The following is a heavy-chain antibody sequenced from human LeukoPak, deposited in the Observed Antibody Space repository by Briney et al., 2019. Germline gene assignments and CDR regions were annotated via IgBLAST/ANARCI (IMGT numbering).Heavy chain of an antibody. J-gene: IGHJ3*02. V-gene: IGHV4-39*01. CDR2: IYDSRST. CDR1: GGSISSSSYY. CDR3: ARPYHYDSGRRGTAFDI. Sequence: PSETLSLTCTVSGGSISSSSYYWGWIRQPPGKGLEWIASIYDSRSTYYNPSLKSRLTISVDTSKNQFSLKLTSVTAADTAIYYCARPYHYDSGRRGTAFDIWGQGTMVTVSS. D-gene: IGHD3-10*01.